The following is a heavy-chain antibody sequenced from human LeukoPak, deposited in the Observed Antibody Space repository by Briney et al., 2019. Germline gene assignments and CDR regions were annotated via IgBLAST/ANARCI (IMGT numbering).Heavy chain of an antibody. V-gene: IGHV3-23*01. D-gene: IGHD3-16*01. CDR1: GFTFSSYA. CDR2: LNGTGEK. CDR3: ARASWVSSADAVW. J-gene: IGHJ4*02. Sequence: PGGSLRLSCVASGFTFSSYAMSWVRQTPARGLESVTSLNGTGEKYSADSVKGRFTLSRDDSRNTVYLQLNNLRVDDTGVYYCARASWVSSADAVWWGQGTVVTVSS.